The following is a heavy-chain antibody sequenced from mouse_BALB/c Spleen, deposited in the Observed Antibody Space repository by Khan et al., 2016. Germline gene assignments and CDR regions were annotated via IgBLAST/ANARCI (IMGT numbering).Heavy chain of an antibody. CDR2: IRLKSNNYAP. CDR3: TKLDYYYAMDY. V-gene: IGHV6-6*02. CDR1: GFTFSNYW. Sequence: EVKLEESGGGLVQPGGSMKLSCVASGFTFSNYWMNWVRQSPEKGLEWVAEIRLKSNNYAPHYAESVKGRFTISRDDSNSSVYLQMNNLRAEDTDISYCTKLDYYYAMDYWGQGTSVTVSS. D-gene: IGHD2-13*01. J-gene: IGHJ4*01.